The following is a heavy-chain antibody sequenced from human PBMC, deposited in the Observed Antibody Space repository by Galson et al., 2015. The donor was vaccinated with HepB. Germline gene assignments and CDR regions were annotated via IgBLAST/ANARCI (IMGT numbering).Heavy chain of an antibody. Sequence: SLRLSCAASGFTFSSYSMNWVRQAPGKGLEWVSYISSSSSTIYYADSVKGRFTISRDNAKNSLYLQMNSLRAEDTAVYYCAREDYYDSSGFDYWGQGTLVTVSS. V-gene: IGHV3-48*01. CDR2: ISSSSSTI. J-gene: IGHJ4*02. D-gene: IGHD3-22*01. CDR1: GFTFSSYS. CDR3: AREDYYDSSGFDY.